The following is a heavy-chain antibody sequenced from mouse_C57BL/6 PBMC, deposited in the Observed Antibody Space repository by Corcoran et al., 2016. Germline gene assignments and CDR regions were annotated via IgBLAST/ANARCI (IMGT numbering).Heavy chain of an antibody. V-gene: IGHV1-80*01. D-gene: IGHD2-5*01. CDR3: ARSGPYSNSFAY. Sequence: QVQLQQSGAELVKPGASVKISCKASGYAFSSYWMNWVKQRPGTGLEGIGQIYPGDGDTNYNGKFKGKATLTADKSSSTAYMQLSSLTSEDSAVYFCARSGPYSNSFAYWGQGTLVTVSA. CDR2: IYPGDGDT. J-gene: IGHJ3*01. CDR1: GYAFSSYW.